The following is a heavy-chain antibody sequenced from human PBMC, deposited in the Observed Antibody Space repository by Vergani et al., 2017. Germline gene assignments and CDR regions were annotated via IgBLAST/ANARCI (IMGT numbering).Heavy chain of an antibody. CDR2: INSDGSST. J-gene: IGHJ4*02. V-gene: IGHV3-74*01. CDR1: GFTFSSYW. D-gene: IGHD3-3*01. Sequence: EVQLVESGGGLVQPGGSLRLSCAASGFTFSSYWMHWVRQAPGKGLVWVSRINSDGSSTSYADSVKGRFTISRDNAKNTLYLQMNSLRAEYAAVYYCARGAVLRCLIWSYIWSGNYIDYWGQGTLVTVSS. CDR3: ARGAVLRCLIWSYIWSGNYIDY.